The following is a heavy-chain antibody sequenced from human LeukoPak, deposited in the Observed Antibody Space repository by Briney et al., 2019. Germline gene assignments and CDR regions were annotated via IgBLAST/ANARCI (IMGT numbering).Heavy chain of an antibody. Sequence: SETLSLTCTVSGDSISNNYWTWIRQPPGKGLEWIGYIYYSGSTNYNPSLKSRVTISVDTSKNQSSLKLSSVTAADTAAYYCARVGSSSSVGGYYYYYMDVWGKGTTVTVSS. V-gene: IGHV4-59*01. CDR1: GDSISNNY. CDR2: IYYSGST. D-gene: IGHD6-6*01. CDR3: ARVGSSSSVGGYYYYYMDV. J-gene: IGHJ6*03.